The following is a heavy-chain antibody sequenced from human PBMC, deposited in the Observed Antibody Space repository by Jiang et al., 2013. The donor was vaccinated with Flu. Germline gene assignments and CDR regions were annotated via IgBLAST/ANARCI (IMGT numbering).Heavy chain of an antibody. CDR3: AKGRIAASHYYGMDV. D-gene: IGHD6-25*01. Sequence: QLLESGGDLVQPGRSLRLSCAASGFTFKDYVMHWVRQAPGKGLEWVSGISWNSGSKGYADSVKGRFTISRDNAKNSLYLEMNSLRPEDTALYYCAKGRIAASHYYGMDVWGQGTTVTVS. CDR2: ISWNSGSK. J-gene: IGHJ6*02. V-gene: IGHV3-9*01. CDR1: GFTFKDYV.